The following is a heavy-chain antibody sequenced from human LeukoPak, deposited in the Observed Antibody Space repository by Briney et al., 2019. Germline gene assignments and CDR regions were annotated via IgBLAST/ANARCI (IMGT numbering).Heavy chain of an antibody. CDR3: AREAGRYRLHIDY. CDR2: INHSGST. Sequence: SETLSLTCAVYGGSFSGYYWSWIRQPPGKGLEWIGEINHSGSTNYNPSLKSRVTISVDTSKNQFSLKLSSVTAADTAVYYCAREAGRYRLHIDYWGQGTLVTVSS. J-gene: IGHJ4*02. D-gene: IGHD4-11*01. CDR1: GGSFSGYY. V-gene: IGHV4-34*01.